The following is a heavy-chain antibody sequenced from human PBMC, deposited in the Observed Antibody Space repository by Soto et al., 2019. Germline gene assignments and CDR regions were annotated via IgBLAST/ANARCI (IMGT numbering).Heavy chain of an antibody. CDR2: IKSKTDGGTT. J-gene: IGHJ6*03. Sequence: GGSLRLSWAASGFTFSNAWMSWVRQAPGKGLEWVGRIKSKTDGGTTDYAAPVKGRFTISRDDSKNTLYLQMNSLKTEDTAVYYCTTDSGSTYDFWSGYYPYYYYYMDVWGKGTTVTVSS. CDR1: GFTFSNAW. CDR3: TTDSGSTYDFWSGYYPYYYYYMDV. V-gene: IGHV3-15*01. D-gene: IGHD3-3*01.